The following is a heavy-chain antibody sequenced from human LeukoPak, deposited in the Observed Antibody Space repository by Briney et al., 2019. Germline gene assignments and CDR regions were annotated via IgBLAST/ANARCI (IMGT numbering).Heavy chain of an antibody. Sequence: GGSLRLSYAASGFTVSGSYMNWVRQAPGKGLEWVSLIYGGGNTYYADSVKGRFTISRDNSKNTLYLQMNSLRAEDTAVYYCARRGDGGRSFDYWGQGTLVTVSS. D-gene: IGHD4-23*01. V-gene: IGHV3-53*01. CDR3: ARRGDGGRSFDY. J-gene: IGHJ4*02. CDR1: GFTVSGSY. CDR2: IYGGGNT.